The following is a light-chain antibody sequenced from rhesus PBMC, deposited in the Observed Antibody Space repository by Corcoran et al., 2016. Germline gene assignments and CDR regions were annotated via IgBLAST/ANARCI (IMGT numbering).Light chain of an antibody. CDR3: LQYSSSPYS. CDR2: KES. J-gene: IGKJ2*01. CDR1: QSISSW. Sequence: DIQMTQSPSSLFAYVGETVTITCRASQSISSWLDWYQQKPGKAPEVLIYKESNLQSGVPSRFSGRGSGTDFTLTISSLQPEDFAPYYCLQYSSSPYSFGQGTKVEIK. V-gene: IGKV1-22*01.